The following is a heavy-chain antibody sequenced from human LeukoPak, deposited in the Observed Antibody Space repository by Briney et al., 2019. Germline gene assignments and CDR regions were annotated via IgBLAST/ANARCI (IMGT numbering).Heavy chain of an antibody. D-gene: IGHD3-16*02. J-gene: IGHJ4*02. Sequence: GGSLRLSCAAAGFTFSSYAMSWVRQAPGKGLEWVSAISGSGGSTYYADSVKGRFTISRDNSKNTLYLQMNSLRAEDTAVYYCAKPDVWGSYRYFDYWGQGTLVTVSS. CDR3: AKPDVWGSYRYFDY. CDR1: GFTFSSYA. CDR2: ISGSGGST. V-gene: IGHV3-23*01.